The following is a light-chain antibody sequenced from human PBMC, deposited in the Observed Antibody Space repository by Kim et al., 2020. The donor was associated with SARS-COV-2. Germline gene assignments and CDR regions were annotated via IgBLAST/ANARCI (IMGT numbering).Light chain of an antibody. V-gene: IGKV1-33*01. J-gene: IGKJ2*01. Sequence: DIQLTQSPPSLAASVGDTVTITCQASQDISDYLNWYQQKPGKAPKLLIYDASNLETGVPSRFSGSGSGTNLIVTISSLQPEDIATYYCQQYGNLPYTFGQGTKLEI. CDR3: QQYGNLPYT. CDR1: QDISDY. CDR2: DAS.